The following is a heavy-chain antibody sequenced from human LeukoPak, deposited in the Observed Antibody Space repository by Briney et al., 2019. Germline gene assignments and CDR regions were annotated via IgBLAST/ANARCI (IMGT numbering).Heavy chain of an antibody. CDR1: GFTFSSYA. CDR3: ARGSWSVSGLDY. V-gene: IGHV3-30-3*01. CDR2: ISYDGSNK. Sequence: GRSLRLSCAASGFTFSSYAMHWVRQAPGKGLEWVAVISYDGSNKYYADSVKGRFTISRDNSKNTLYLQMNSLRAEDTAVYYCARGSWSVSGLDYWGQGTLVTVSS. J-gene: IGHJ4*02. D-gene: IGHD6-19*01.